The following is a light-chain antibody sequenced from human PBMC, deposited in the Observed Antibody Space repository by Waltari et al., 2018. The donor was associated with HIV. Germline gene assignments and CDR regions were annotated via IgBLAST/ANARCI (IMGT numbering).Light chain of an antibody. CDR2: GAY. V-gene: IGKV3-20*01. J-gene: IGKJ2*01. CDR1: QSVDSKY. Sequence: EIVLTQSPGTLSSSPGERATLSCRATQSVDSKYVAWYQQKPGQAPRLLIYGAYSRASGIPDRFSGSGSGTDFTLTISRLEPEDFAVYSCQQYNNWPPMYTFGQGTKLEIK. CDR3: QQYNNWPPMYT.